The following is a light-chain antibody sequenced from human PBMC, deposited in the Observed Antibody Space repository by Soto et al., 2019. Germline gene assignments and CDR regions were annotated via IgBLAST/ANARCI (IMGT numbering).Light chain of an antibody. V-gene: IGKV4-1*01. CDR1: QSVVYNSNKKNY. J-gene: IGKJ5*01. Sequence: IVRIQDPDSMCVSLGEMATIKCKSIQSVVYNSNKKNYLAWYQQKAGQPPKLLIYWASTRESGVPDRFSGSGSGTDFTLTISSLQAEDVAVYYCQQHYSTPLTFGQGTRLEI. CDR3: QQHYSTPLT. CDR2: WAS.